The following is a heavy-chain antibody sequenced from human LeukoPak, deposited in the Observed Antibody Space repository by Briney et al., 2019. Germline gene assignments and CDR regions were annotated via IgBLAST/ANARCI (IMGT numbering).Heavy chain of an antibody. D-gene: IGHD2/OR15-2a*01. Sequence: GGALRLSYAASGFTIGPYAMYWVRQGPGRGLEWVSVIKADGSGTFYADSVRGRFTTSRDNSKNSLYLQMNSLTSEDTALYYCATWAFYHNLDVWGQGTTVIVSS. CDR2: IKADGSGT. CDR3: ATWAFYHNLDV. CDR1: GFTIGPYA. J-gene: IGHJ6*02. V-gene: IGHV3-43*02.